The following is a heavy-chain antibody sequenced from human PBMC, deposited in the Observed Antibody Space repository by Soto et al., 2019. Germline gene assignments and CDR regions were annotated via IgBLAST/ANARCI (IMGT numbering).Heavy chain of an antibody. CDR3: GGGGGRDIDY. J-gene: IGHJ4*02. D-gene: IGHD3-16*01. Sequence: QVQLMESGGGVVQPGKSLRLSCAASGFTFNTYGMHWVRQAPGKGLEWVAVISYDGSNKYYADSVKGRFTISRDNSKNTLYLQMNSLSAEDTAVYYCGGGGGRDIDYWGQGTLVTVSS. CDR2: ISYDGSNK. V-gene: IGHV3-30*03. CDR1: GFTFNTYG.